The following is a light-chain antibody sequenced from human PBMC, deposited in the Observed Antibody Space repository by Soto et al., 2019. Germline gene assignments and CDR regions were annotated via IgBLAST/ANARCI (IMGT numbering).Light chain of an antibody. J-gene: IGKJ5*01. CDR1: QSVGTN. V-gene: IGKV3-15*01. Sequence: EIVVTQSPATLSVSPGERATLSCRASQSVGTNLAWYQQKPGQAPRLLLYSASTRATGIPARFSGAGSGTEFTLTISRLEPEDFAVYFCQQYDYLITFGQGTRLEIK. CDR2: SAS. CDR3: QQYDYLIT.